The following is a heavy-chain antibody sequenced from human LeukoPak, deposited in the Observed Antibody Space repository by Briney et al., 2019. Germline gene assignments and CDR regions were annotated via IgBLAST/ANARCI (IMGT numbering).Heavy chain of an antibody. D-gene: IGHD3-9*01. CDR3: ARYYDILTGYFDY. CDR1: GGSISSSSYY. Sequence: SETLSFTCTVSGGSISSSSYYWGWIRQPPGKGLEWIGSIYYSGSTYYNPSLKSRVTISVDTSKNQFSLKLSSVTAADTAVYYCARYYDILTGYFDYWGQGTLVTVSS. CDR2: IYYSGST. J-gene: IGHJ4*02. V-gene: IGHV4-39*07.